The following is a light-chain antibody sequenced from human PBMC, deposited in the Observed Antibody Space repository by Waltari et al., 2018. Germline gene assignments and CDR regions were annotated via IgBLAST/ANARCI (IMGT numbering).Light chain of an antibody. V-gene: IGLV1-51*01. CDR2: DND. CDR3: GTWDSSLSAPV. Sequence: QSVLTQPPSVSAAPGQKVTISCSGSSSNIGNNYVSWYQQFPGTAPKLLIYDNDKRPSGIPDRFSGSKSGTSATLGITGRQTGDEADYYCGTWDSSLSAPVFGGGTKLTVL. CDR1: SSNIGNNY. J-gene: IGLJ3*02.